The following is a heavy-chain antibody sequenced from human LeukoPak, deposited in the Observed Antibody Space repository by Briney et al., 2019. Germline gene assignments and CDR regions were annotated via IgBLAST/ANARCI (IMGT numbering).Heavy chain of an antibody. CDR2: MNPNRGDT. Sequence: ASVKVSCKASGYTFTSYDINWVRQATGQGLEWMGRMNPNRGDTDYAQKFQGRVTMTRDTSISATYMELSSLRSEDTALYYCVRSFPRFIPVEGTGGGTWGQGTLVTVSS. D-gene: IGHD6-19*01. CDR1: GYTFTSYD. V-gene: IGHV1-8*01. CDR3: VRSFPRFIPVEGTGGGT. J-gene: IGHJ5*02.